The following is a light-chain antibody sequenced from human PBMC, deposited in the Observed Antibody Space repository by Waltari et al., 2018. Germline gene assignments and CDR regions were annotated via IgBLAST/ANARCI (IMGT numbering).Light chain of an antibody. CDR3: TSYTGTPSLKV. J-gene: IGLJ3*02. CDR1: SSDIGTYNY. Sequence: QSALTQPASVSGSPGQSITISCTGTSSDIGTYNYVSWYQQHPGNAPKLMIYEVSNRPSGVSNRFSGSKSGNTASLTISGLQAEDEADYYCTSYTGTPSLKVFGGGTKLTVL. CDR2: EVS. V-gene: IGLV2-14*01.